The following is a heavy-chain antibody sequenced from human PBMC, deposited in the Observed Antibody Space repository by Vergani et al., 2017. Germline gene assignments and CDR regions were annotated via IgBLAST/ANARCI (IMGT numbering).Heavy chain of an antibody. Sequence: QLQLQESGPGLVKPSETLSLSCRVSGDSISRSHYYWGFIRQPPGKGLEWIGSIYRTGRTHFNPSLKSRVTISVDTSNNHFSLRLNSLTAADTAVYYCARRSGIVYDIFSGTQYFFDFWGQGTLVTVSS. CDR3: ARRSGIVYDIFSGTQYFFDF. CDR2: IYRTGRT. CDR1: GDSISRSHYY. D-gene: IGHD3-9*01. V-gene: IGHV4-39*07. J-gene: IGHJ4*02.